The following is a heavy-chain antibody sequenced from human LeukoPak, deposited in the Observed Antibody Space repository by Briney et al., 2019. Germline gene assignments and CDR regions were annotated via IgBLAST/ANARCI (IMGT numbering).Heavy chain of an antibody. CDR3: ASSGETTVTTYYYYGMDV. J-gene: IGHJ6*02. D-gene: IGHD4-17*01. CDR2: INHSGST. CDR1: GGSFSGYY. Sequence: PSETLSLTCAVYGGSFSGYYWSWIRQPPGKGLEWIGEINHSGSTNYNPSLKSRVTISVDTSKNQFSLKLSSVTAADMAVYYCASSGETTVTTYYYYGMDVWGQGTTVTVSS. V-gene: IGHV4-34*01.